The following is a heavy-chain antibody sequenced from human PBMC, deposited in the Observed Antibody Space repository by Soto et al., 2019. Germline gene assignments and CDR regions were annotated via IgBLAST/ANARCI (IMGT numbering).Heavy chain of an antibody. J-gene: IGHJ5*02. CDR2: INHSGST. Sequence: QVQLQQWGAGLLKPSETVSLTCAVYGGSFIGYHGTWIRQPPGKGLEWIGEINHSGSTNYNPSLKSRVTISADTSKNQFSLRLSSVTAADTAVYYCATLGHYDFWSGFRKGNWFDPWGQGTLVTVSS. CDR1: GGSFIGYH. D-gene: IGHD3-3*01. CDR3: ATLGHYDFWSGFRKGNWFDP. V-gene: IGHV4-34*01.